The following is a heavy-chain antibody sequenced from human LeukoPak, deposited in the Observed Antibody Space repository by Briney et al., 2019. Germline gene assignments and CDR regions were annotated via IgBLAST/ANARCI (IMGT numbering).Heavy chain of an antibody. CDR2: IYYSGTT. CDR3: ARHGCSGGSRYDY. V-gene: IGHV4-59*08. CDR1: GGSIRSFY. D-gene: IGHD2-15*01. Sequence: SETLSLTCTVSGGSIRSFYWSWIRQPPGKGLEWIGYIYYSGTTNYNPSPKSRVTMSVDTSKNQFSLKLTSVTAADTAVYYCARHGCSGGSRYDYWGQGTLVTVSS. J-gene: IGHJ4*02.